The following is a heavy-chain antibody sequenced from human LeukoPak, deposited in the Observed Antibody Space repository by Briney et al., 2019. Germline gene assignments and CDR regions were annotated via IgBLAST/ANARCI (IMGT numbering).Heavy chain of an antibody. CDR1: GFTCSSYG. D-gene: IGHD4-17*01. V-gene: IGHV3-21*01. CDR2: ISSSGSYI. Sequence: GGSLRLSCAVSGFTCSSYGLYWVRQAPGKGLEWVASISSSGSYIYYGDSLKGRVTISRDNAKNSVNLQVKNLRANDTALYYSATPGDYAGHWGQGTLVIVSS. J-gene: IGHJ4*02. CDR3: ATPGDYAGH.